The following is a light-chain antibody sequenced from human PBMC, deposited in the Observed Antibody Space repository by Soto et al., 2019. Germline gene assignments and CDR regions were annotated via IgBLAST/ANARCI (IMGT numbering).Light chain of an antibody. CDR3: QQYGPSPMYT. V-gene: IGKV3-20*01. Sequence: EIVLTQSPGTLSLSPGERATLSCRASQTVIISYLAWYQQKPGQAPRLLIYGASTRATGIPGRFSGSASGTDFTLTISRLEPEDFAVYYCQQYGPSPMYTFGQGTNLEIK. CDR1: QTVIISY. CDR2: GAS. J-gene: IGKJ2*01.